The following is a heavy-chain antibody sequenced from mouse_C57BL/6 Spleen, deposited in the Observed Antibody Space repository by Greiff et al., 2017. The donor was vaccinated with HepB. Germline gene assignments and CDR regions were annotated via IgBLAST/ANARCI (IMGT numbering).Heavy chain of an antibody. V-gene: IGHV3-6*01. CDR3: ARDAPSDYFDY. CDR1: GYSITSGYY. Sequence: EVQLQQSGPGLVKPSQSLSLTCSVTGYSITSGYYWNWIRQFPGNKLEWMGYISYDGSNNYNPSLKNRISITRDTSKNQFFLKLNSVTTEDTATYYCARDAPSDYFDYWGQGTTLTVSS. J-gene: IGHJ2*01. CDR2: ISYDGSN.